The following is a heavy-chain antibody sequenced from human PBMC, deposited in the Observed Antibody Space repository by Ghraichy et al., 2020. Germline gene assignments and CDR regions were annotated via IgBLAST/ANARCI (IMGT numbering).Heavy chain of an antibody. V-gene: IGHV4-34*01. CDR2: INHSEST. CDR3: ARYSSNSYDDAFDS. J-gene: IGHJ3*01. CDR1: GGSFSDYF. D-gene: IGHD6-13*01. Sequence: SETLSLTCAVFGGSFSDYFWSWIRQPPGKRLEWIGEINHSESTKYNPSLKSRVTISVDTSKNQFSLKLNSVIAADTAVYYCARYSSNSYDDAFDSWGRGTLVTVSS.